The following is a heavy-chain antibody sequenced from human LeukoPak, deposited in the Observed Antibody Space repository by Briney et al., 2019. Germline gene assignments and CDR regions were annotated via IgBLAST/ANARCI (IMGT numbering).Heavy chain of an antibody. J-gene: IGHJ4*02. V-gene: IGHV4-31*03. CDR2: IYYSGST. Sequence: SQTLSLTCTVSGGSISSGGYSWSWIRQHPGKGLEWIGYIYYSGSTYYNPSLKSRVTISVDTSKNQFSLKLSSVTAADTAVYYCARATYGDYVYWGRGTLVTVSS. D-gene: IGHD4-17*01. CDR1: GGSISSGGYS. CDR3: ARATYGDYVY.